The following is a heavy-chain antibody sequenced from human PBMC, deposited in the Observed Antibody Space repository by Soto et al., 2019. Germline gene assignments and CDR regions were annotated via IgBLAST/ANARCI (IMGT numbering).Heavy chain of an antibody. J-gene: IGHJ5*02. D-gene: IGHD6-19*01. CDR3: ARDAPVYISGPVNWFDP. Sequence: EVQLVESGGGLVKPGGSLRLSCAASGFTFSSYSMNWVRQAPGKGLEWVSSISSSSSYIYYADSVKGRFTIPRDNAKNSLYLQMNSLRAEDTAVYYCARDAPVYISGPVNWFDPWGQGTLVTVSS. CDR1: GFTFSSYS. V-gene: IGHV3-21*01. CDR2: ISSSSSYI.